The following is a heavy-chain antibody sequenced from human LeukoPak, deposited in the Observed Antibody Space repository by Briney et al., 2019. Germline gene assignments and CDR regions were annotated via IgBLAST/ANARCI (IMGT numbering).Heavy chain of an antibody. J-gene: IGHJ6*02. CDR2: ISGSGGST. CDR1: GFTFSSYA. Sequence: PGGSLRLSCAASGFTFSSYAMHWVRQAPGKGLEWVSAISGSGGSTYYADSVKGRFTISRDNSKNTLYLQMNSLRAEDTAVYYCARGEYYYGVTGMDVWGQGTTVTVSS. CDR3: ARGEYYYGVTGMDV. D-gene: IGHD3-10*01. V-gene: IGHV3-23*01.